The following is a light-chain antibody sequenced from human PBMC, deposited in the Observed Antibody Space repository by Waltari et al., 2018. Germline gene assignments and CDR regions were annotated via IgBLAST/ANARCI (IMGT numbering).Light chain of an antibody. Sequence: QSALTQPASVSGSPGQSITISCTGTSSNVGGYNYVSWYQQHPGKAPKLMIYDVSNRPSVVSNRFSGSKSGNTASLPISGLQAEDEADYYCSSYTTSSTLEFGGGTKLTVL. CDR1: SSNVGGYNY. V-gene: IGLV2-14*03. J-gene: IGLJ2*01. CDR2: DVS. CDR3: SSYTTSSTLE.